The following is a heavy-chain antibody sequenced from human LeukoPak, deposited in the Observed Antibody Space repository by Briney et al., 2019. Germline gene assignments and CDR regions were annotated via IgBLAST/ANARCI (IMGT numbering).Heavy chain of an antibody. CDR2: ISGSGGTT. V-gene: IGHV3-23*01. J-gene: IGHJ4*02. Sequence: GGSLRLSCEASGFTFSSYAMSWVRQAPGKGLEWVSAISGSGGTTYYADSVKGRFTISRDNSKNTLYLQMSSLRAEDTAVYFCAKQAGGSGNYCYYWGQGTLVTVSS. CDR3: AKQAGGSGNYCYY. D-gene: IGHD3-10*01. CDR1: GFTFSSYA.